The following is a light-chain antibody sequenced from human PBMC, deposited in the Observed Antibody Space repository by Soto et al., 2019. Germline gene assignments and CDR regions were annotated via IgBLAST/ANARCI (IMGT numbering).Light chain of an antibody. Sequence: QSALTQPASVSGSPGQSITISCTGTSSDVGAYNHVSWYQQHPGKVPKLMIYEVSHRPSGVSNRFSGSKSGNTASLTISGLQADDEADYYCSSFTSSSTLWVFGGGTKVTVL. V-gene: IGLV2-14*01. CDR2: EVS. CDR1: SSDVGAYNH. J-gene: IGLJ3*02. CDR3: SSFTSSSTLWV.